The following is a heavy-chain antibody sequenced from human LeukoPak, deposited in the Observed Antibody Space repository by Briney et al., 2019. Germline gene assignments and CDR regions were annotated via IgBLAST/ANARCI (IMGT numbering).Heavy chain of an antibody. V-gene: IGHV3-48*01. CDR2: ISSSSTI. D-gene: IGHD4-17*01. J-gene: IGHJ4*02. CDR1: GFTFSSYS. Sequence: GGSLRLSCAASGFTFSSYSMNWVRQAPGKGLEWVSYISSSSTIYYADSVKGRFTISRDNAKNSLYLQMNSLRAEDTAVYYCARDDDMTTVTTGIDYWGQGTLVTVSS. CDR3: ARDDDMTTVTTGIDY.